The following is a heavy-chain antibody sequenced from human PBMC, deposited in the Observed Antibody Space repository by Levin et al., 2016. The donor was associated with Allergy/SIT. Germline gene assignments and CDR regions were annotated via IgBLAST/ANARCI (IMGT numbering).Heavy chain of an antibody. CDR1: GYRFSSDW. D-gene: IGHD3-16*01. V-gene: IGHV5-51*01. Sequence: GGSLRLSCEGSGYRFSSDWIGWVRQEPGKGLEWMGTIYPGDSKTRYSPSFQGRVTISVDKSIGTAYLQWNSLKASDTAIYYCARHGRGRGNWFDPWGQGTLVTVSS. CDR3: ARHGRGRGNWFDP. J-gene: IGHJ5*02. CDR2: IYPGDSKT.